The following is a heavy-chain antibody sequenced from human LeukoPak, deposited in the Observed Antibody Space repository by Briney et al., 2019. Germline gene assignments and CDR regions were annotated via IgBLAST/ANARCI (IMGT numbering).Heavy chain of an antibody. CDR2: IYYSGST. J-gene: IGHJ4*02. CDR1: GGSISSYY. D-gene: IGHD1-1*01. V-gene: IGHV4-39*01. Sequence: PSETLSLTCTVSGGSISSYYWGWIRQPPGKGLEWIGTIYYSGSTYYNPSLKSRVTISIDTSNNQFSLKLSSVTAPDTAVYYCARHEDRNWYFDHWGQGTLVTVSS. CDR3: ARHEDRNWYFDH.